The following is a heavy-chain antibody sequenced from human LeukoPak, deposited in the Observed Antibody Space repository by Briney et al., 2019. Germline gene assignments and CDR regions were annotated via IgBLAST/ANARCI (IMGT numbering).Heavy chain of an antibody. D-gene: IGHD3-10*01. Sequence: SVKVSCKASGGTFSSYAISWVRQAPGQGLEWMGGIIPIFGTANYAQKFQGRVTITADKSTSTAYMELSSLRSEDTAVYYCATRCTMVRGVMRVYYYGMDVWGKGTTVTVSS. CDR1: GGTFSSYA. CDR2: IIPIFGTA. V-gene: IGHV1-69*06. CDR3: ATRCTMVRGVMRVYYYGMDV. J-gene: IGHJ6*04.